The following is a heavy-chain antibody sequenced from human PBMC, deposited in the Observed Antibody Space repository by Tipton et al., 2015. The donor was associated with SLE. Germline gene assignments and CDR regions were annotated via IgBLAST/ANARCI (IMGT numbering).Heavy chain of an antibody. Sequence: TLSLTCTVSGGSISPYYWSWIRQPPGKGLEWIGYIYYSGSTNYNPSLKSRVTISVDPSKNQFSLKLASVTAADTAVYYCARSGGYMSGSHYWGQGTLVTVSS. CDR1: GGSISPYY. CDR3: ARSGGYMSGSHY. V-gene: IGHV4-59*01. D-gene: IGHD1-26*01. CDR2: IYYSGST. J-gene: IGHJ4*02.